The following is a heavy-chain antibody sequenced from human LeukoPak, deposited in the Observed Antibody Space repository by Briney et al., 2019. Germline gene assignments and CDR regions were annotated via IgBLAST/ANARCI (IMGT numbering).Heavy chain of an antibody. V-gene: IGHV1-69*13. CDR2: IIPVFGKA. Sequence: PGKGSCKASRGAFTSDAISWVGQAPGQGREWMGGIIPVFGKANYAQKFKGRVTITADESTSTAYMELSSLRSDDTAVYYCARDRRGRYCSSISCYLGCFDPWGQGTLVTVSS. CDR1: RGAFTSDA. CDR3: ARDRRGRYCSSISCYLGCFDP. D-gene: IGHD2-2*01. J-gene: IGHJ5*02.